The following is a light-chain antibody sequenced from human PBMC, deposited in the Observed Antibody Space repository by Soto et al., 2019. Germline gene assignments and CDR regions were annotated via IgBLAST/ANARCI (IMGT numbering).Light chain of an antibody. Sequence: TQSPSTLSASVGDRVTITCRASQSVSSLLAWYQQKSGQPPRLLISDASNRATGVPARFSGSGSGTDFTLIISSLEPEDFAVYYCQQRSNWPLSFGGGTKVEI. V-gene: IGKV3-11*01. CDR1: QSVSSL. CDR2: DAS. J-gene: IGKJ4*01. CDR3: QQRSNWPLS.